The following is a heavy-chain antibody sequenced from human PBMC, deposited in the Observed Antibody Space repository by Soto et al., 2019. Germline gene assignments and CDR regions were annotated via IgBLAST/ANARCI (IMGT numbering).Heavy chain of an antibody. J-gene: IGHJ4*02. CDR3: ARDLDYRVEDG. CDR1: GGSISSRDW. V-gene: IGHV4-4*02. CDR2: IYHSGYT. D-gene: IGHD3-9*01. Sequence: QVQLQESGPGLVKPSGTLSLTCAVSGGSISSRDWWSWVRQPPGKGLEWIGEIYHSGYTHYNPSLKSRVTISVDKSKNQFSLKMSAVTAADTAVYYWARDLDYRVEDGWGQGTLVTVSS.